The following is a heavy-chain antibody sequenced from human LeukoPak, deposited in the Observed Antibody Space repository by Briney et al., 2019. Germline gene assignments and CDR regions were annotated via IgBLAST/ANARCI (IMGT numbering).Heavy chain of an antibody. V-gene: IGHV1-2*06. CDR3: ARVNIAARGRIFDY. J-gene: IGHJ4*02. CDR1: GYTFTGYY. CDR2: NNPNSGGT. D-gene: IGHD6-6*01. Sequence: ASVKVSCKASGYTFTGYYMHWVRQAPGQGLEWMGRNNPNSGGTNYAQKFQGRVTMTRDTSISTAYMELSRLRSDDTAVYYCARVNIAARGRIFDYWGQGTLVTVSS.